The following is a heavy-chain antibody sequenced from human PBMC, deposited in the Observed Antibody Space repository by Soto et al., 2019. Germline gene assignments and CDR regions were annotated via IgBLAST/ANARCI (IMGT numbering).Heavy chain of an antibody. J-gene: IGHJ6*01. Sequence: SLRLSCAASGFSFGSYALSWIRQAPGKWLEWVSTISGSDGKTFYSDSVKGLFSISRDTSQSTLYLQMNSLRADDTAMYYCARWSYRDY. CDR2: ISGSDGKT. CDR3: ARWSYRDY. CDR1: GFSFGSYA. V-gene: IGHV3-23*01. D-gene: IGHD3-16*02.